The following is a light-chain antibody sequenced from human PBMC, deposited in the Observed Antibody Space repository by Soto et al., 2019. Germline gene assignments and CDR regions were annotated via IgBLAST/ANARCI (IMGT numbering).Light chain of an antibody. CDR1: NIGSKS. CDR3: QVWDNGSYHFV. Sequence: SYELTQPPSVSVAPGQTARITCEENNIGSKSVHWCQQKPGQAPVLVVFDDSDRPSGIPDRFSGSNSRNTATLTINSVEAGDEADYYCQVWDNGSYHFVFGSGTKVTVL. J-gene: IGLJ1*01. V-gene: IGLV3-21*02. CDR2: DDS.